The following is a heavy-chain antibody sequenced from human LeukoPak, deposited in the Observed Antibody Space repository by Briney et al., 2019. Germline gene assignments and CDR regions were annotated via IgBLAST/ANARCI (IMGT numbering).Heavy chain of an antibody. CDR3: ARDADYYDTWFDP. CDR1: GDTFTGYY. V-gene: IGHV1-2*02. CDR2: INPNSGGT. J-gene: IGHJ5*02. Sequence: ASVKVSCKASGDTFTGYYMHWVRQAPGQGLECIGWINPNSGGTNYAQKFQGRVTMTRDTSISTAYMELSRLRSDDTAVYYCARDADYYDTWFDPWGQGTLVTVSS. D-gene: IGHD3-22*01.